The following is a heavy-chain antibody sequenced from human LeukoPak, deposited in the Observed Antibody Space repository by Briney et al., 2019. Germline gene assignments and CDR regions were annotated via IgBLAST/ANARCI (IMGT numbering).Heavy chain of an antibody. CDR1: GFIFSNYG. V-gene: IGHV3-33*08. CDR2: IWYDGSNK. CDR3: ARDRMAAAGTLDY. D-gene: IGHD6-13*01. J-gene: IGHJ4*02. Sequence: PGGSLRLSCAASGFIFSNYGMHWVRQAPGKGLEWVAVIWYDGSNKYYADSVKGRFTISRDNSKNTLYLQMNSLRAEDTAVYYCARDRMAAAGTLDYWGQGTLVTVSS.